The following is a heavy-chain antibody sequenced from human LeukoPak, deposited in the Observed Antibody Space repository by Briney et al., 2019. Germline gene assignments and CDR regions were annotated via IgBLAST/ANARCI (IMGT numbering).Heavy chain of an antibody. V-gene: IGHV4-39*07. CDR2: IYYSGST. CDR3: ARALADFGYSYGYYFDY. Sequence: SETLSLTCTVSGGSISSSSYYWGWLRQPPGRGREWIGSIYYSGSTYYNPSLKSRVTISVDTSKNQFSLKLSSVTAADTAVYYCARALADFGYSYGYYFDYWGEGTLVTVSS. J-gene: IGHJ4*02. CDR1: GGSISSSSYY. D-gene: IGHD5-18*01.